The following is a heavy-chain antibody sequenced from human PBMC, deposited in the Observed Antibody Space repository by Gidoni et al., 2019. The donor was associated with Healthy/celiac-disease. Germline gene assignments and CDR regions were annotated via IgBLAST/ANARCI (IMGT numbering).Heavy chain of an antibody. CDR2: IYYSGST. Sequence: QLQLQESGPGLVKPSETLSLTCTVSGGSISSRSYYWGWIRQPPGKGLEWIGSIYYSGSTYYNPALKSRVTISVDTSKNQFSLKLSSVTAADTAMYYCARVGADTIFGVVPAYDYWGQGTLVTVSS. CDR1: GGSISSRSYY. J-gene: IGHJ4*02. D-gene: IGHD3-3*01. CDR3: ARVGADTIFGVVPAYDY. V-gene: IGHV4-39*01.